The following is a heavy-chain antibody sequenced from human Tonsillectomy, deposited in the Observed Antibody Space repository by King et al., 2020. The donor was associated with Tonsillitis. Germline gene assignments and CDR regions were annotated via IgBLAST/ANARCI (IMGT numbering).Heavy chain of an antibody. V-gene: IGHV3-23*04. Sequence: VQLVESGGGLVQPGGSLRLSCAASGFTFSSYAMSWVRQAPGKGLEWVSAISGSGGSTYYADSVKGRFTISREKSKSTLYLQMNSLRAVDTAVYYCAKGEGGRMSVGDYYYYGMDVWGQGTTVTVSS. CDR2: ISGSGGST. D-gene: IGHD4-23*01. CDR3: AKGEGGRMSVGDYYYYGMDV. CDR1: GFTFSSYA. J-gene: IGHJ6*02.